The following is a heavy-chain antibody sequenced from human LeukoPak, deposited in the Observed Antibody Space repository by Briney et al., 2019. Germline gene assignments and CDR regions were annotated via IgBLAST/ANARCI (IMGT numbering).Heavy chain of an antibody. D-gene: IGHD7-27*01. CDR3: ARHIPRLGYDAFDI. Sequence: SQTLSLTCAVPGYSISSGYYWGWIRQPPGKGLEWIGSIYHSGSTYYNPSLKSRVTISVDTSKNQFSLKLSSVTAADTAVYYCARHIPRLGYDAFDIWGQGTMVTVSS. V-gene: IGHV4-38-2*01. CDR1: GYSISSGYY. CDR2: IYHSGST. J-gene: IGHJ3*02.